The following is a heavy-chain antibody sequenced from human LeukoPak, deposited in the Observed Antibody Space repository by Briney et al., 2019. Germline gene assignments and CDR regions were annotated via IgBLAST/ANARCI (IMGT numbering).Heavy chain of an antibody. CDR2: IYYSGST. CDR1: GGSTSSSSYY. Sequence: PSETLSLTCTVSGGSTSSSSYYWGWIRQPPGKGLEWIGSIYYSGSTYYNPSLKSRVTISVDTSKNQFSLKLSSVTAADTAVYYCARHLYGDYGGYYYYYYMDVWGKGTTVTVSS. J-gene: IGHJ6*03. V-gene: IGHV4-39*01. CDR3: ARHLYGDYGGYYYYYYMDV. D-gene: IGHD4-17*01.